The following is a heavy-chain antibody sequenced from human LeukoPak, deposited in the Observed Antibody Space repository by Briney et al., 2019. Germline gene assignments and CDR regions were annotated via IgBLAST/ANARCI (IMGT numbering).Heavy chain of an antibody. CDR2: ISYDGSNK. V-gene: IGHV3-30*18. J-gene: IGHJ4*02. CDR3: AKDSLYYYGSGSSDY. Sequence: GGSLRLSCAASGFTFSSYGMHWVRQAPGKGLEWVAVISYDGSNKYYADSVKGRFTISRDNSKNTLYLQMNSLRAEDTAVYYCAKDSLYYYGSGSSDYWGQGTLVTVSS. CDR1: GFTFSSYG. D-gene: IGHD3-10*01.